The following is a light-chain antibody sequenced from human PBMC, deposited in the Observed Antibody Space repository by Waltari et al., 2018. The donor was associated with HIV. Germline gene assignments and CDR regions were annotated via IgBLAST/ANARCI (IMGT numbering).Light chain of an antibody. CDR1: SGDAGGYNF. Sequence: QSALTQPASVSGSPGQSLTIPCPGSSGDAGGYNFVSWYQTHPGTAPKLIIYNVNSRPSGVSIRFSGSTSANTASLTISGLQAEDEADYFCSSYTSSGPRYVLFGGGTRLTVL. CDR2: NVN. J-gene: IGLJ2*01. V-gene: IGLV2-14*03. CDR3: SSYTSSGPRYVL.